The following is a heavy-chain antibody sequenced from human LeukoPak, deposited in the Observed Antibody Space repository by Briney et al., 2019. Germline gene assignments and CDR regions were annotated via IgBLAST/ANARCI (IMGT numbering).Heavy chain of an antibody. J-gene: IGHJ4*02. CDR2: MNPNSGNT. D-gene: IGHD2-2*01. Sequence: ASVKVSCKASGYTFTSYDINWVRQATGQGLEWMGWMNPNSGNTGYAQKLQGRVTMTRNTSISTAYMELRSLRSEDTAVYYCARGRGYCSSTSCLPDYWGQGTLVTVSS. CDR1: GYTFTSYD. V-gene: IGHV1-8*01. CDR3: ARGRGYCSSTSCLPDY.